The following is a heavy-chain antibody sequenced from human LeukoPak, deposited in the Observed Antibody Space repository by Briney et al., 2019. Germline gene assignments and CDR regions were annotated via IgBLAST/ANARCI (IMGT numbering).Heavy chain of an antibody. CDR2: IYSGGST. Sequence: GGALRLSCAASGFTVSSNYMSWGRQAPGKGLEWGSVIYSGGSTYYADSVKSRFNISRDNSKNSLYLQMNSLRAEDTAVYYCARDRYRGIVATIPLVPFDYWGQGTLVSVSS. CDR3: ARDRYRGIVATIPLVPFDY. V-gene: IGHV3-66*01. D-gene: IGHD5-12*01. CDR1: GFTVSSNY. J-gene: IGHJ4*02.